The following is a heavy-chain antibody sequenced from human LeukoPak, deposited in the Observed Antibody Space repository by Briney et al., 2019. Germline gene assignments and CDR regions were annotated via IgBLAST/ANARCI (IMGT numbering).Heavy chain of an antibody. CDR1: GFTFSIYA. J-gene: IGHJ4*02. Sequence: GGSLRLSCAASGFTFSIYAMNWVRQAPGKGLEWVSAISGSGATTYYADSVRGRFTISRDTSKNTLYLQMNSLRAEDTAVYYCAKEVLGYFDYWGQGTLVTVSS. CDR2: ISGSGATT. V-gene: IGHV3-23*01. CDR3: AKEVLGYFDY. D-gene: IGHD2-8*02.